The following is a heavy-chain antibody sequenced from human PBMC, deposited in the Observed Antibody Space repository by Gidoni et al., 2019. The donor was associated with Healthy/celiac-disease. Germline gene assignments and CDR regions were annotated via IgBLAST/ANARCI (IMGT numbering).Heavy chain of an antibody. CDR2: ISGSGGST. CDR1: GFTFSSYA. CDR3: AKDPRSMIVEPGVFDY. D-gene: IGHD3-22*01. J-gene: IGHJ4*02. Sequence: EVQLLESGGDLVQPGGSLRLSCAASGFTFSSYAMSWVRQAPGKGLEWVSAISGSGGSTYYADSVKGRFTISRDNSKNTLYLQMNSLRAEDTAVYYCAKDPRSMIVEPGVFDYWGQGTLVTVSS. V-gene: IGHV3-23*01.